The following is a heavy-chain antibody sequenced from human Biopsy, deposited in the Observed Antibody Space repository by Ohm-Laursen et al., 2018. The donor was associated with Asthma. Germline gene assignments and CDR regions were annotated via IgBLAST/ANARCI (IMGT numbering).Heavy chain of an antibody. CDR2: ITGSGGTT. Sequence: SLRLSCAASGFTFSSSAMSWVRQAPGKGLERVSAITGSGGTTYYADSVRGRFTISRDNSKSTLFLQMDSLSAEDTAVYYCAKDFRGIAVAGDRGFDYWGQGPLVTASS. CDR1: GFTFSSSA. D-gene: IGHD6-19*01. V-gene: IGHV3-23*01. CDR3: AKDFRGIAVAGDRGFDY. J-gene: IGHJ4*02.